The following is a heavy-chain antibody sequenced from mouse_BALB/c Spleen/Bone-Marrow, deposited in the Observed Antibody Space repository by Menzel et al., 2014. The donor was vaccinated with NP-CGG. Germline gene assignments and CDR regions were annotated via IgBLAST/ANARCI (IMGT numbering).Heavy chain of an antibody. J-gene: IGHJ3*01. V-gene: IGHV5-6-5*01. CDR3: ARGGELRPWFAY. CDR2: ISSGGNT. CDR1: GFTFSSYA. Sequence: EVKLVESGGGLVKPGGSLKLSCAASGFTFSSYAMSWVRQTPEKRLEWVASISSGGNTYYPDRMKGRFTISRDNARNILYLQMSSLRSEDTAMYYCARGGELRPWFAYWGQGTLVTVSA. D-gene: IGHD2-4*01.